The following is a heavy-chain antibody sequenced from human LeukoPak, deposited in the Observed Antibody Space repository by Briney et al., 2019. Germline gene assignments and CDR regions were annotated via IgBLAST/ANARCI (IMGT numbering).Heavy chain of an antibody. CDR3: ARDRGNIVVAPNAIRGWFDP. D-gene: IGHD2-2*02. CDR2: ISGSGSHT. CDR1: GFTFTTYG. V-gene: IGHV3-23*01. J-gene: IGHJ5*02. Sequence: GGSLRLSCAASGFTFTTYGMNWVRQAPGKGLEWVSSISGSGSHTYYADSVKGRLTTSRDNSKNTLYLLMNSLRVEDTAMYHCARDRGNIVVAPNAIRGWFDPWGQGTLVTVSS.